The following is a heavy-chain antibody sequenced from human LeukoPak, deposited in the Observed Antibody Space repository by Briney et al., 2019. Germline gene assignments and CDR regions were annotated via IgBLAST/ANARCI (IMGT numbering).Heavy chain of an antibody. CDR1: GFTFNNYA. V-gene: IGHV3-23*01. CDR2: ISGSGGTT. CDR3: AKDLRNYDY. Sequence: GGSLRLSCAASGFTFNNYAMSWVRQAPGKGLEWVSAISGSGGTTYYADSVKGRFTLSRDNSKNTLYLQMNSLRVEDTAVYYCAKDLRNYDYWGQGTLVTVTS. J-gene: IGHJ4*02.